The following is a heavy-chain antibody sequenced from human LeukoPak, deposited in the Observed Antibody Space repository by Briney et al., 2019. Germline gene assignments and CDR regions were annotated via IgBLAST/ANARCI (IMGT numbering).Heavy chain of an antibody. D-gene: IGHD3-9*01. J-gene: IGHJ4*02. Sequence: ASVKVSRKASGYTFINYGFSWVRQAPGQGLEWMGWISAYNGDTKYAPNFQGRVIMTTDTATSTGYMELRSLKSDDTAVYYCARDQGIVTRYWLDHWGQGTRVTVSS. CDR2: ISAYNGDT. CDR3: ARDQGIVTRYWLDH. CDR1: GYTFINYG. V-gene: IGHV1-18*01.